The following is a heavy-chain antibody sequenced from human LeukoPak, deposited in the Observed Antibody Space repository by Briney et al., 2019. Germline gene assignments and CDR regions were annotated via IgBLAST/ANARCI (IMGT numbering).Heavy chain of an antibody. CDR1: GYTFSIYG. D-gene: IGHD4-17*01. Sequence: GASVTVSFKASGYTFSIYGITWVRQAPGQGLEWMGFISADNGNTHYAQKFQGRVTMTTDTSTSTAYMELRSLRADDTAVYYCARCGATVTMFFDYWGQGTLVTVSS. V-gene: IGHV1-18*01. J-gene: IGHJ4*02. CDR3: ARCGATVTMFFDY. CDR2: ISADNGNT.